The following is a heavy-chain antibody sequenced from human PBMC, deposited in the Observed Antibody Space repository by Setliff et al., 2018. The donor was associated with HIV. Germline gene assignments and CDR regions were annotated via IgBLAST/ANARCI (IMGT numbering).Heavy chain of an antibody. CDR2: IFYSGST. D-gene: IGHD3-3*01. CDR3: ARCIVPVASGYYYFEY. V-gene: IGHV4-61*01. Sequence: KPSETLSLTCTVSGGSVSTGNYYWNWIRLPPGKGLEWIGYIFYSGSTNYNPSLKSRVTISVDTSKNQFSLRLSSVAAGDTAVYYCARCIVPVASGYYYFEYWGQGTLVTVSS. CDR1: GGSVSTGNYY. J-gene: IGHJ4*02.